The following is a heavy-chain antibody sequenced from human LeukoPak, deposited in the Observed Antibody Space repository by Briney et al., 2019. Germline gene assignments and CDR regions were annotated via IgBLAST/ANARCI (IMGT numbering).Heavy chain of an antibody. CDR1: GYTFTSYG. J-gene: IGHJ4*02. CDR2: ISAYNGNT. D-gene: IGHD3-10*01. CDR3: ARVLLEVTIVQGAYLGDLDC. V-gene: IGHV1-18*01. Sequence: GASVKVSCKASGYTFTSYGISWVRQAPGQGLEWMGWISAYNGNTNYAQKLQGRVTMTTDTSTSTAYMELRSLRSDDTAVYYCARVLLEVTIVQGAYLGDLDCWGQGTLVTVSS.